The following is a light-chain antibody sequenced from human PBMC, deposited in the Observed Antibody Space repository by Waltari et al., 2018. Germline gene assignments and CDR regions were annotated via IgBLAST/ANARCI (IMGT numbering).Light chain of an antibody. Sequence: CRASRGVSSNLAWYQQKPGQAPRLLIHGASTRATGIPARFSGSGSGTEFTLTISSLQSEDFAVYYCQQYNNWPPGAFGQGTKVEIK. CDR1: RGVSSN. J-gene: IGKJ1*01. V-gene: IGKV3-15*01. CDR2: GAS. CDR3: QQYNNWPPGA.